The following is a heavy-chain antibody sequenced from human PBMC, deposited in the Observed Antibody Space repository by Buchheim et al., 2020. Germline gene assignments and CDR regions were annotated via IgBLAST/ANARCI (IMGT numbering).Heavy chain of an antibody. CDR2: ISYAGSNK. J-gene: IGHJ4*02. CDR1: GFTFSSYG. CDR3: AKVFMGLDSTFDY. Sequence: QVQLVESGGGVVQPGRSLRLSCAASGFTFSSYGMHWVRQAPGKGLEWVAVISYAGSNKYYADSVKGRFTISRDNSKNTLYLQMNSLRAEDKAVYYCAKVFMGLDSTFDYWGQGTL. D-gene: IGHD3-10*01. V-gene: IGHV3-30*18.